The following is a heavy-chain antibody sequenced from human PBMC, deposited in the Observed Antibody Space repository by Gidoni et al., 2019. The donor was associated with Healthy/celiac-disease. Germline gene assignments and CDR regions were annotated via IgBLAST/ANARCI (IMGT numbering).Heavy chain of an antibody. J-gene: IGHJ5*02. Sequence: QLQLQESGPGLVKPSETLSLTCTVSGGSISSSRYYWGWIRQPPGKGLEWIGSIYYSGSTYYNPSLQSRVTISVDTSKKQFSLKLSSVTAADTAVYYCARYYDFWSGYNWFDPWGQGTLVTVSS. D-gene: IGHD3-3*01. CDR2: IYYSGST. V-gene: IGHV4-39*01. CDR1: GGSISSSRYY. CDR3: ARYYDFWSGYNWFDP.